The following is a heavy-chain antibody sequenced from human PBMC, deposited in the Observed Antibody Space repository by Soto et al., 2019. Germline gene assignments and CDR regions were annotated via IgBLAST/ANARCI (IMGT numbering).Heavy chain of an antibody. CDR1: GFTFSSYA. CDR2: VSVSGANT. J-gene: IGHJ4*02. V-gene: IGHV3-23*01. Sequence: GGSLRLSCAASGFTFSSYAMNWVRQAPGKGLEWVSTVSVSGANTYYADSVKGRFTASRDNSKSTLYLQMNSLRDEDTAVYYCAKVVPDDCRSLTCPNFDYGGLGTRVTVSS. CDR3: AKVVPDDCRSLTCPNFDY. D-gene: IGHD2-2*01.